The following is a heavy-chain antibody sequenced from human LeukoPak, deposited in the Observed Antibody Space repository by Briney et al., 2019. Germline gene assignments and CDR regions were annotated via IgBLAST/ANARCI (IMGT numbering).Heavy chain of an antibody. J-gene: IGHJ4*02. CDR3: ARPAAMGLPHFDY. Sequence: ASVKVSCKASGYTFISYDISWVRQAPGQGLEWMGWISAYNGNTNYAQRLQGRVTMTTDTSTSTAYMELRSLGSDDTAVYYCARPAAMGLPHFDYWGQGTLVTVSS. V-gene: IGHV1-18*01. D-gene: IGHD5-18*01. CDR1: GYTFISYD. CDR2: ISAYNGNT.